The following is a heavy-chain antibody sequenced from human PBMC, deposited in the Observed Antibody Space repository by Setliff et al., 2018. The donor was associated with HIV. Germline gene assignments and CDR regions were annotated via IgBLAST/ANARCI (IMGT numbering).Heavy chain of an antibody. Sequence: SSETLSLTFAVYGGSFSGYYWSWIRQPPGKGLEWIGEINHSGSTNYSPSLKSRVTISVDTSKNHFFLELTSVTAADTAVYYCARRDYDYVWGSDRYPFDYWGQGTLVTVSS. V-gene: IGHV4-34*01. D-gene: IGHD3-16*02. CDR2: INHSGST. J-gene: IGHJ4*02. CDR1: GGSFSGYY. CDR3: ARRDYDYVWGSDRYPFDY.